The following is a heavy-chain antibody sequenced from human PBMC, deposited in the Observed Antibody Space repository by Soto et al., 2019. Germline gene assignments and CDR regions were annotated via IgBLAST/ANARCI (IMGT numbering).Heavy chain of an antibody. Sequence: PGGSLRLSCTASGLTFRIYAMSWVRQAPGKGLEWVSGISGSGDNTYYANSVKGRFTISRDNSKNTLHLQMDRLRAEDTAVYYCANEVGIEVIDTAGTSYYYFDYWGQGTPVTVSS. CDR3: ANEVGIEVIDTAGTSYYYFDY. J-gene: IGHJ4*02. CDR1: GLTFRIYA. V-gene: IGHV3-23*01. D-gene: IGHD2-21*01. CDR2: ISGSGDNT.